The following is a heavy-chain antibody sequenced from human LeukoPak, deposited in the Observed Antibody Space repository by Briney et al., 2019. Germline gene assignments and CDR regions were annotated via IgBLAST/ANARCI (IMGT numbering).Heavy chain of an antibody. CDR3: ARESLQVIDY. Sequence: GGSLRLSCAASGFTFSSYWMNWVRQAPGKGLEWVGRIKSKTDGGTTDYAAPVKGRFTISRDDSKNTLYLQMNSLKAEDTAVYYCARESLQVIDYWGQGTLVTVSS. J-gene: IGHJ4*02. V-gene: IGHV3-15*01. CDR1: GFTFSSYW. D-gene: IGHD3-22*01. CDR2: IKSKTDGGTT.